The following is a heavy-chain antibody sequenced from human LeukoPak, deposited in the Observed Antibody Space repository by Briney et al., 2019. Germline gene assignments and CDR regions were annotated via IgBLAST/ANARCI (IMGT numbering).Heavy chain of an antibody. CDR1: GYTFTSYG. J-gene: IGHJ4*02. Sequence: ASVKVSCKASGYTFTSYGISWVRQAPGQGLEWMGGIIPIFGTANYAQKFQGRVTITADESTSTAYMELSSLRSEDTAVYYCARAPEYQLPLDYWGQGTLVTVSS. V-gene: IGHV1-69*13. D-gene: IGHD2-2*01. CDR3: ARAPEYQLPLDY. CDR2: IIPIFGTA.